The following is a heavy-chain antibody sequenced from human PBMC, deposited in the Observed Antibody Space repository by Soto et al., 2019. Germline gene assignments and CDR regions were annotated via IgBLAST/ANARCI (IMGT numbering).Heavy chain of an antibody. V-gene: IGHV4-30-4*01. CDR3: ARARYDSGGYKYFHH. CDR2: IYYSGGT. J-gene: IGHJ1*01. D-gene: IGHD3-22*01. Sequence: PSETLSLTCTVSGGSISSGDYYWSWIRQPPGKGLEWIGYIYYSGGTYYNPSLESRVTISVDTSKNHFSLKLGYVTAADTAVYYCARARYDSGGYKYFHHWGQGTLVTVSS. CDR1: GGSISSGDYY.